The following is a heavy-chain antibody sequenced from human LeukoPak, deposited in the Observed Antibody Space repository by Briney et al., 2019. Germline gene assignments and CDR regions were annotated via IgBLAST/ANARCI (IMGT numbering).Heavy chain of an antibody. Sequence: SGGSLRFSCAASGFNFIDYSMNWVRQAPGKGLEWISYIGISSGNTKYADSVKGRFTISRDKARNSLYLQMNSLRVEDTAMYYCARDHRYAFDNWGHGTLVTVSS. V-gene: IGHV3-48*01. CDR3: ARDHRYAFDN. D-gene: IGHD5-12*01. CDR2: IGISSGNT. CDR1: GFNFIDYS. J-gene: IGHJ4*01.